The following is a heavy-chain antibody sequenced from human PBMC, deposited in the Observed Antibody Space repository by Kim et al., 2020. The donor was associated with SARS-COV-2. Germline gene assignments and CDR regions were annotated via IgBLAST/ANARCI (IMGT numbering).Heavy chain of an antibody. CDR1: GFTFSSYS. J-gene: IGHJ4*02. Sequence: GGSLRLSCAASGFTFSSYSMNWVRQAPGKGLEWVSSISSSSSYIYYADSVKGRFTISRDNAKNSLYLQMTSLRAEDTAVYYCATHQDVEEYYFDYWGQGTLVTVSS. V-gene: IGHV3-21*01. D-gene: IGHD1-1*01. CDR2: ISSSSSYI. CDR3: ATHQDVEEYYFDY.